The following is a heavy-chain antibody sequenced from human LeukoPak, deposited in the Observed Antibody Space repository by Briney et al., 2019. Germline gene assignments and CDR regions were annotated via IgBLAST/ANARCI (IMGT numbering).Heavy chain of an antibody. J-gene: IGHJ5*02. D-gene: IGHD1-26*01. Sequence: PGASVKVSCKASGYTFTGYHMHWVRQAPGQGLEWMGWISAYTGNTNYAQRLQGRVTMTTDTSTSTAYMELRSLRSDDTAVYYCARDRIVGATHWFDPWGQGTLVTVSS. V-gene: IGHV1-18*04. CDR3: ARDRIVGATHWFDP. CDR1: GYTFTGYH. CDR2: ISAYTGNT.